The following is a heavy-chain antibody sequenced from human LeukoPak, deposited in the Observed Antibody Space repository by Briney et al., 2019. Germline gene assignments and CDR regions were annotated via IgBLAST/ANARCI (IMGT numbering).Heavy chain of an antibody. J-gene: IGHJ5*02. CDR3: ARGDIGSSGYYLNWFDP. V-gene: IGHV1-18*01. CDR1: GYTFISYG. Sequence: AASVKVSCKASGYTFISYGISWVRQAPGQGLEWMGWTNPYNHNTNYVQKFRGRVTMTTDTSTRSAYMELRSLRSDDTAMYYCARGDIGSSGYYLNWFDPWGQGTLVTVSS. D-gene: IGHD3-22*01. CDR2: TNPYNHNT.